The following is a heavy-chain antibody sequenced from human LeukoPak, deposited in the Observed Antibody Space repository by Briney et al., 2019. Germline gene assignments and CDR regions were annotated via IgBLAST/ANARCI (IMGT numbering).Heavy chain of an antibody. CDR2: IIPILGTA. CDR1: GGTFSSYA. Sequence: ASVKVSCKASGGTFSSYAISWVRQAPGQGLEWMGRIIPILGTANYAQKFQGRVTITADKSTSTAYMELSSLRSEDTAVYYCARDLGGPSSGAFDIWGQGTMVTVSS. D-gene: IGHD2-15*01. J-gene: IGHJ3*02. CDR3: ARDLGGPSSGAFDI. V-gene: IGHV1-69*04.